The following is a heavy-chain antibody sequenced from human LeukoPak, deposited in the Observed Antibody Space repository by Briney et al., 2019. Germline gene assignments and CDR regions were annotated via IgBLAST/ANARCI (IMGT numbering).Heavy chain of an antibody. Sequence: GESLKISCKGSGYSFASFWIAWVRQMPGKGLEWMGIIYPGDPDTRYSPSFQGQVTISADKSISTAYLQWSSLKASDTAMYYCARLSRSHYFDYWGQGTLVTVSS. V-gene: IGHV5-51*01. CDR3: ARLSRSHYFDY. CDR1: GYSFASFW. J-gene: IGHJ4*02. CDR2: IYPGDPDT. D-gene: IGHD2-2*01.